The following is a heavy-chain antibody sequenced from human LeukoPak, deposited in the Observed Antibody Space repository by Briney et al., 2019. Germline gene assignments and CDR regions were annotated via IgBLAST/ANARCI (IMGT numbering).Heavy chain of an antibody. CDR2: ISAYNGNT. J-gene: IGHJ4*02. CDR1: GYTFTSYG. D-gene: IGHD6-6*01. CDR3: ARRIAAHTSFDY. V-gene: IGHV1-18*01. Sequence: ASVKVSCKASGYTFTSYGISWVRQAPGQGLEWMGWISAYNGNTNYAQKLQGRDTMTTDTSTSTAYMELRSLRSDDTAVYYCARRIAAHTSFDYWGQGTLVTVSS.